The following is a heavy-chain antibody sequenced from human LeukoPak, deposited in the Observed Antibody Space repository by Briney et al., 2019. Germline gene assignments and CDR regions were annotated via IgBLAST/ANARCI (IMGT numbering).Heavy chain of an antibody. Sequence: GGSLRLSCAASGFTFSSYSMNWVRQAPGKGLEWVSSISSSSSYIYYADSVKGRFTISRDNAKNSLYLQMNSLRAEDTAVYYCASGRGEVVGATIGGLDYWGQGTLVTVSS. CDR1: GFTFSSYS. D-gene: IGHD1-26*01. V-gene: IGHV3-21*01. J-gene: IGHJ4*02. CDR3: ASGRGEVVGATIGGLDY. CDR2: ISSSSSYI.